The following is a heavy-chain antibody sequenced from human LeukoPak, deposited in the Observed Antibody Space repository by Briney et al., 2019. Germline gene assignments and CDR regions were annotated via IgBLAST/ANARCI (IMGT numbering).Heavy chain of an antibody. CDR2: ISAYNGNT. J-gene: IGHJ5*02. Sequence: ASVKVSCKASGYTFTSYGISWVRQAPGQGLEWMGWISAYNGNTNYAQKLQGRVTMTTDTSTSTAYMELRSLRSDDTAVYYCARDGSANYDILTGKKAPSWFDPWGQGTLVTVSS. CDR3: ARDGSANYDILTGKKAPSWFDP. V-gene: IGHV1-18*01. CDR1: GYTFTSYG. D-gene: IGHD3-9*01.